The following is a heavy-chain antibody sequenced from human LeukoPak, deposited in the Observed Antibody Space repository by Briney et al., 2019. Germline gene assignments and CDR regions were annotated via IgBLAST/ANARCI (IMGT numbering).Heavy chain of an antibody. V-gene: IGHV3-43*02. CDR3: AKERVSGVAFDI. J-gene: IGHJ3*02. D-gene: IGHD6-25*01. CDR2: ISGDGGST. Sequence: GGSLRLSCAASGFTFSSYSMNWVRQAPGKGLEWVSLISGDGGSTYYADSVKGRFTISRDNSKNSLYLQMNSLRTEDTALYYCAKERVSGVAFDIWGQGTMVTVSS. CDR1: GFTFSSYS.